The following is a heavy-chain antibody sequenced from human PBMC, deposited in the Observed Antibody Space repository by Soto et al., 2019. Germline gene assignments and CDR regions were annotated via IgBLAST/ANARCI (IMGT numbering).Heavy chain of an antibody. Sequence: QVQLVESGGGVVQPGRSLKLSCAASGFTFSNYAIHWVRQAPGKGLEWVAVIASDGKDKRYADSVKGRFTISRDNSKNTVYLQMNSVRGEDTAVYYCAKDGAIAAADYFFDYWGQGSLVTVSS. CDR3: AKDGAIAAADYFFDY. D-gene: IGHD6-13*01. CDR1: GFTFSNYA. V-gene: IGHV3-30*18. J-gene: IGHJ4*02. CDR2: IASDGKDK.